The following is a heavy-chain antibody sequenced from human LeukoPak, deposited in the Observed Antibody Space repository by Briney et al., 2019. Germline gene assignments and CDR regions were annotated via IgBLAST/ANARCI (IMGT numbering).Heavy chain of an antibody. V-gene: IGHV3-23*01. Sequence: GGFLRLSCAASGFTFSSYAMSWVRQAPGKGLEWVSAISGSGGSTYYADSVKGRFTISRDNSKNTLYLQMNSLRAEDTAVYYCALSGSYWEYYFDYWGQGTLVTVSS. CDR3: ALSGSYWEYYFDY. J-gene: IGHJ4*02. CDR2: ISGSGGST. D-gene: IGHD1-26*01. CDR1: GFTFSSYA.